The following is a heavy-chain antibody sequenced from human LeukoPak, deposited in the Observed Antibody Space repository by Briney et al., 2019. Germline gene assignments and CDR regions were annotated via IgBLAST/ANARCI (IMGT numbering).Heavy chain of an antibody. J-gene: IGHJ4*02. V-gene: IGHV3-7*01. Sequence: GGSLRLSCTASGFTFSNYWMSWVRQAPGKRLEWVANLKQDGSEEYYVDSVKGRFTISRDNVKNSLYLQMNSLRIEDTAVYYCARDAHRDYSDYFNFDYWGQGTLVTVSS. CDR2: LKQDGSEE. CDR3: ARDAHRDYSDYFNFDY. CDR1: GFTFSNYW. D-gene: IGHD4-11*01.